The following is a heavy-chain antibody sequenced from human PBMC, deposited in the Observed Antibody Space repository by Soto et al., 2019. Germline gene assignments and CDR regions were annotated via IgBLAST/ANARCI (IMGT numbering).Heavy chain of an antibody. J-gene: IGHJ4*02. V-gene: IGHV3-64*01. CDR3: ARGGSDYYFDY. CDR2: ISSNGGST. D-gene: IGHD2-21*02. Sequence: EVQLVESGGGLVQPGGSLRLSCAASGFTFSSYAMHWVRQAPGKGLEYVSAISSNGGSTYYANSVKGRFTISRDNSKNTLYLQMGSLRAEYMAVYYCARGGSDYYFDYWGQGTLVTVSS. CDR1: GFTFSSYA.